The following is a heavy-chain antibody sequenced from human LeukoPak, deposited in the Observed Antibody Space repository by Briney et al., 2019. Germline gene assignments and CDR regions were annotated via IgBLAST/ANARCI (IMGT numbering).Heavy chain of an antibody. D-gene: IGHD5-12*01. J-gene: IGHJ4*02. CDR2: IYYSGST. CDR3: ARTPIVAANNGTNFDY. V-gene: IGHV4-39*07. CDR1: GGSISSSSYY. Sequence: SETLSLTCTVSGGSISSSSYYWGWIRQPPGKGLEWIGSIYYSGSTYYNPSLKSRVTISVDTSKNQFSLKLSSVTAADTAVYYCARTPIVAANNGTNFDYWGQGTLVTVSS.